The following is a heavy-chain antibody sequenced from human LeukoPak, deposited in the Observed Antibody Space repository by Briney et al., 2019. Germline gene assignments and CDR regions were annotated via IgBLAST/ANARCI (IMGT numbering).Heavy chain of an antibody. CDR3: ATRRGGYYDSSGYYYFDY. CDR2: NSGGST. Sequence: GGSLRLSCAASGVTVSSNYMSWVRQAPGKGLEWVSVNSGGSTYYADSVKGRFTISRDNSKNTLYLQMNSLRAEDTAVYYCATRRGGYYDSSGYYYFDYWGQGTLVTVSS. V-gene: IGHV3-53*01. J-gene: IGHJ4*02. D-gene: IGHD3-22*01. CDR1: GVTVSSNY.